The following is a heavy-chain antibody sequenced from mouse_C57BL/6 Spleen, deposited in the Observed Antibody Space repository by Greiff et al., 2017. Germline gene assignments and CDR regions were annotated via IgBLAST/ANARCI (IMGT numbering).Heavy chain of an antibody. CDR1: GYTFTSYT. CDR3: AGGDYDGAWFAY. D-gene: IGHD2-4*01. Sequence: QVQLKQPGAELARPGASVKMSCKASGYTFTSYTMHWVKQRPGQGLEWIGYINPSSGYTKYNQKFKDKATLTADKSSSTAYMQLSSLTSEDSAVYSCAGGDYDGAWFAYWGQGTLVTVSA. V-gene: IGHV1-4*01. CDR2: INPSSGYT. J-gene: IGHJ3*01.